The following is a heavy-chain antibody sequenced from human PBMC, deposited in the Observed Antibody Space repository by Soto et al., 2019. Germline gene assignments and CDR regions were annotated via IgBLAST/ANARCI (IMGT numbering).Heavy chain of an antibody. CDR3: AKRAIQLWLSSH. D-gene: IGHD5-18*01. Sequence: LRLSCAASGFTFSSYAMSWVRQAPGKGLEWVSAISDSGSSTYYADSVKGRFTISRDNSKNTLYLQMNSLRAEDTAVYYCAKRAIQLWLSSHWGQGTLVTVSS. V-gene: IGHV3-23*01. CDR2: ISDSGSST. CDR1: GFTFSSYA. J-gene: IGHJ1*01.